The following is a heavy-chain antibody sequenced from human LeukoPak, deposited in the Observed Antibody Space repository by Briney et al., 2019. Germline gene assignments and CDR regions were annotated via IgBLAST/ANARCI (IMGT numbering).Heavy chain of an antibody. J-gene: IGHJ3*02. V-gene: IGHV4-31*03. Sequence: PSQTLSLTCTVSGGSISSGGYYWSWIRQHPGKGLEWIGYIYYSGSTYYNPSLKSRVTISVDTSKNQFSLKLRSVTAADTAVYYCARDVGRYCSGTSCNDLQNAFDIWGQGTMVTVSS. D-gene: IGHD2-15*01. CDR3: ARDVGRYCSGTSCNDLQNAFDI. CDR1: GGSISSGGYY. CDR2: IYYSGST.